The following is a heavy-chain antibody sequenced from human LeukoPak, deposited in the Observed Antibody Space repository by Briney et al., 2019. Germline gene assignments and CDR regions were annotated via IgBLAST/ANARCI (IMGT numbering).Heavy chain of an antibody. D-gene: IGHD3-9*01. J-gene: IGHJ4*02. V-gene: IGHV1-8*02. Sequence: ASVKVSCKASGGTFSSYAISWVRQAPGQGLEWMGWMNPNSGNTGYAQKFRGRVTMTRNTSISTAYMELSSLRSEDTAVYYCARGDWAPEYWGQGTLVTVSS. CDR1: GGTFSSYA. CDR2: MNPNSGNT. CDR3: ARGDWAPEY.